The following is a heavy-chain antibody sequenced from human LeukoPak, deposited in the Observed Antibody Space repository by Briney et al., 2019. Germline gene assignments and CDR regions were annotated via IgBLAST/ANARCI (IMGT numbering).Heavy chain of an antibody. CDR3: AQSSGWYENHDAFDI. CDR1: GGSTSSYY. V-gene: IGHV4-59*01. CDR2: IYYSGST. D-gene: IGHD6-19*01. J-gene: IGHJ3*02. Sequence: PSETLSLTCTVSGGSTSSYYWSWIRQPPGKGLEWIGYIYYSGSTNYNPSPKSRVTISVDTSKNQFSLKLSSVTAADTAVYYCAQSSGWYENHDAFDIWGQGTMVTVSS.